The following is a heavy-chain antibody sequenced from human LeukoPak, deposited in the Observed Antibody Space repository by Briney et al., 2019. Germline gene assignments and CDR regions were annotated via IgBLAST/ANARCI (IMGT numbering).Heavy chain of an antibody. CDR1: GGSISSYY. Sequence: SETLSLTCTVSGGSISSYYWSWIRQPPGKGLEWIGEINHSGSTNYNPSLKSRVTISVDTSKNQFSLKLSSVTAADTAVYYCARARADAFDIWGQGTRVTVSP. J-gene: IGHJ3*02. V-gene: IGHV4-34*01. CDR2: INHSGST. CDR3: ARARADAFDI.